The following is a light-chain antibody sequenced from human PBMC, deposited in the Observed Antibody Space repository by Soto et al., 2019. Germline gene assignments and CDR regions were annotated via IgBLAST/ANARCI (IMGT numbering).Light chain of an antibody. CDR2: QDS. J-gene: IGLJ2*01. V-gene: IGLV3-1*01. Sequence: SYELTQPPSVSVSPGQTASITCYGDKLGDKYACWYQQKPGQSPVLVIYQDSKRPSGIPERFSGSNSGNTATLTISGTQAMDEADYYCQAWDRSTAVFGGGTKLTV. CDR3: QAWDRSTAV. CDR1: KLGDKY.